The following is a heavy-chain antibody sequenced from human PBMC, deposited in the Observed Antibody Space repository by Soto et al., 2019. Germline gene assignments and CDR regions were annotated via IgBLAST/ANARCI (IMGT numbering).Heavy chain of an antibody. J-gene: IGHJ4*02. CDR1: GFTFSSYW. Sequence: GGSLRLSCAASGFTFSSYWMIWVRQAPGKGLEWVANIKQDGSEKYYVDSVKGRFTISRDNAKNSLYLQMNSLRAEDTAVYYCASLWLQFDYFDYWGQGTLVTVSS. CDR3: ASLWLQFDYFDY. D-gene: IGHD5-12*01. V-gene: IGHV3-7*03. CDR2: IKQDGSEK.